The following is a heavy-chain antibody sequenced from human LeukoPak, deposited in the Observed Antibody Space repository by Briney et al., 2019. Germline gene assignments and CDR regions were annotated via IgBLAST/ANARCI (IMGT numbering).Heavy chain of an antibody. CDR3: ARIFGYAKWYFDL. CDR1: GGSISSGNYY. Sequence: SETLSLTCTVSGGSISSGNYYWSWIRQPPGKGLEWIGYISHSGSTYYNPSLKSRVTMSVDTSKNQFSLKLSSVTAADAAVYYCARIFGYAKWYFDLWGRGTLVTVSS. CDR2: ISHSGST. J-gene: IGHJ2*01. V-gene: IGHV4-30-2*01. D-gene: IGHD2-2*03.